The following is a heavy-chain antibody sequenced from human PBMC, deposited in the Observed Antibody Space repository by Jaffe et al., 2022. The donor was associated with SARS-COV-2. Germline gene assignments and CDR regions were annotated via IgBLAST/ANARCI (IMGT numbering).Heavy chain of an antibody. CDR1: GYSISSGYH. Sequence: QVQLQESGPGLVKPSETLSLICTVSGYSISSGYHWGWIRQPPGKGLQWIGSIYNTGSTYYNPSLKSRVTISVDTSKNQFSLKLTSVTAADTAVYYCARQDDYVGSVHWFDPWGQGTLVTVSS. D-gene: IGHD4-17*01. J-gene: IGHJ5*02. CDR3: ARQDDYVGSVHWFDP. V-gene: IGHV4-38-2*02. CDR2: IYNTGST.